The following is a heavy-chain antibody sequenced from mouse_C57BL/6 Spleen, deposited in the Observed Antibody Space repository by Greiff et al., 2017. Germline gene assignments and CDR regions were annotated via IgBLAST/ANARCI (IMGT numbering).Heavy chain of an antibody. CDR1: GYTFTSYW. V-gene: IGHV1-64*01. Sequence: QVQLQQPGAELVKPGASVKLSCKASGYTFTSYWMHWVKQRPGQGLEWIGMIHPNSGSTNYNEKFKSKATLTVDKSSSTAYMQLSSLTSEDSAVYYCAREPGDYAMDYWGQGTSVTVSS. CDR2: IHPNSGST. CDR3: AREPGDYAMDY. J-gene: IGHJ4*01.